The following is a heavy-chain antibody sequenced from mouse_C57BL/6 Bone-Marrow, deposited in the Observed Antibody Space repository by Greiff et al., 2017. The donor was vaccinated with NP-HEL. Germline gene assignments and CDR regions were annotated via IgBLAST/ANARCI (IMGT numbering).Heavy chain of an antibody. CDR2: INPNNGGT. J-gene: IGHJ4*01. CDR1: GYTFTDYY. D-gene: IGHD2-1*01. CDR3: ARGIYYGFYAMDY. Sequence: EVQLQQSGPELVKPGASVKISCKASGYTFTDYYMNWVKQSHGKSLEWIGDINPNNGGTSYNQKFKGKATLTVDKSSSTAYMELRSLTSEDSAVYYCARGIYYGFYAMDYWGQGTSVTVSS. V-gene: IGHV1-26*01.